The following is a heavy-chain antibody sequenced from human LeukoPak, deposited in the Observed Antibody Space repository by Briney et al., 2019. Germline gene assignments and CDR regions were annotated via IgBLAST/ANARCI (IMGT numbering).Heavy chain of an antibody. CDR3: ARAASTGAVDY. CDR2: INQDGSET. V-gene: IGHV3-7*01. Sequence: GGSLRLSCAASRFTFGIYWMSWVRQAPGKALEWVANINQDGSETYYVDSVAGRFTISRDNTKNSLYLQMNSLRAEDTALYYCARAASTGAVDYWGQGTLVTVSS. D-gene: IGHD1-1*01. J-gene: IGHJ4*02. CDR1: RFTFGIYW.